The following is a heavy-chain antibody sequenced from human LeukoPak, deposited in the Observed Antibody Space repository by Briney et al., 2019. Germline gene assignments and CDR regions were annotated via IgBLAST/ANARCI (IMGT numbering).Heavy chain of an antibody. V-gene: IGHV4-59*12. CDR1: GGSISPYY. J-gene: IGHJ5*02. Sequence: PSETLSLTCTVSGGSISPYYWSWIRQPPGKGLEWIGYIYYSGHTNYNPSLKSRVTISVDTSKNQFSLKLSSVTAADTAVYYCARDSHNIWFDPWGQGTLVTVSS. CDR3: ARDSHNIWFDP. CDR2: IYYSGHT. D-gene: IGHD1-14*01.